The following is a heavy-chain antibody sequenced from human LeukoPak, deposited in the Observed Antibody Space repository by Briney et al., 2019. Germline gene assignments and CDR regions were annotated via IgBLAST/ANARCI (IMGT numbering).Heavy chain of an antibody. CDR1: GGSFSGYY. D-gene: IGHD1-1*01. V-gene: IGHV4-34*01. Sequence: SETLSLTCAVYGGSFSGYYWSWIRQPPGKGLEWIGEINHSGSTNYNPSLKSRVTISVDTSKNQFSLKLSSVTAADTAVYYCARRRRIPYYFDYWGQGTLVTVSS. J-gene: IGHJ4*02. CDR3: ARRRRIPYYFDY. CDR2: INHSGST.